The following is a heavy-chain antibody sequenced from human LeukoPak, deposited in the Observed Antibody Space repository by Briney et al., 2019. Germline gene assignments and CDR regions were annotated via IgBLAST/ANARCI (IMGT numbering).Heavy chain of an antibody. D-gene: IGHD6-13*01. J-gene: IGHJ6*02. V-gene: IGHV4-59*01. CDR3: ARGPAAADDYYYYGMDV. Sequence: ESSETLSLTCSVSGGFNTHYYWSWIRQPPGKGLEWIGYIYHSGSTNYNPSLKSRVTISVDTSKNQFSLKLSSVTAADTAVYYCARGPAAADDYYYYGMDVWGQGTTVTVSS. CDR1: GGFNTHYY. CDR2: IYHSGST.